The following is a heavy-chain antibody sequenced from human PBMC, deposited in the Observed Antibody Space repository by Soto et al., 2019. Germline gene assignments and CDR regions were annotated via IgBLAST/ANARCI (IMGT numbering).Heavy chain of an antibody. Sequence: SETLSVTCTVSGGSISSYYWSWIRQPTGKGLEWIGYIYYSGSTNYNPSLKSRVTISVDTSKNQFSLKLSSVTAADTAVYYCARAKAPLYSSSWYWFDPWGQGTLVTVSS. CDR2: IYYSGST. CDR3: ARAKAPLYSSSWYWFDP. V-gene: IGHV4-59*08. J-gene: IGHJ5*02. D-gene: IGHD6-13*01. CDR1: GGSISSYY.